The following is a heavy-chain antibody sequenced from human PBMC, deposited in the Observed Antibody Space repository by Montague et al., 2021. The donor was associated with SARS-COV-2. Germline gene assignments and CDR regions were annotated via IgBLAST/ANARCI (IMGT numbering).Heavy chain of an antibody. D-gene: IGHD3-3*01. Sequence: SETLSLTCAVSGGSITSYYWSWIRQPAGKGLEWIGRIYHSGSTNYNPSLESRVTMSVDTSKNQFSLKLNSVTAADMAVYYCARGHVTFVCGIGYFPADWDFDLWGRGTLVTVSS. J-gene: IGHJ2*01. CDR3: ARGHVTFVCGIGYFPADWDFDL. V-gene: IGHV4-4*07. CDR2: IYHSGST. CDR1: GGSITSYY.